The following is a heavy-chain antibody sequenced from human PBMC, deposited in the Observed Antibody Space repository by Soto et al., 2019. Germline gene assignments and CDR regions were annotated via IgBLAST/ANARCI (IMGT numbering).Heavy chain of an antibody. Sequence: QVQLVQSGAEVKKPGSSVKVSCKASGGTFSSYTISWVRQAPGQGLEWMGRIIPILGIANYAQKFQGRVTITADKSTSTAYMELSSLRSEDTAVDYCAREERYCSGGSCYDNRGYWGQGTLVTVSS. J-gene: IGHJ4*02. D-gene: IGHD2-15*01. V-gene: IGHV1-69*08. CDR1: GGTFSSYT. CDR3: AREERYCSGGSCYDNRGY. CDR2: IIPILGIA.